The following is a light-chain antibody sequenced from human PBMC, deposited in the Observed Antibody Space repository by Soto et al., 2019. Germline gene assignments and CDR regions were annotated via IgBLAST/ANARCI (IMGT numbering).Light chain of an antibody. J-gene: IGLJ3*02. V-gene: IGLV2-14*01. Sequence: QPVLTQPASVSGSPGQSITISCTGTSSDVGGYDYVSWYQQHPGKVPKVMLYEVSNRPSGVSNRFSGSKSGNTASLTISGLQAEDEADYYCSSYTSSNTWVFGGGTKLTVL. CDR3: SSYTSSNTWV. CDR1: SSDVGGYDY. CDR2: EVS.